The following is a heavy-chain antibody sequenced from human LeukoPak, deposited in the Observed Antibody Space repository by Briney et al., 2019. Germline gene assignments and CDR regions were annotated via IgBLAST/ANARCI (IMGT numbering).Heavy chain of an antibody. CDR1: GFTFSDYY. D-gene: IGHD3-22*01. V-gene: IGHV3-11*01. CDR2: ISSSGSTI. J-gene: IGHJ4*02. CDR3: ARDRYYYDSSGYPPGY. Sequence: GGSLRLSCAASGFTFSDYYMSWIRQAPGKGLEWVSYISSSGSTIYYADSVKGRFTISRDNAKNSLYLQMNSLRAEDTAVYYCARDRYYYDSSGYPPGYRGQGTLVTVSS.